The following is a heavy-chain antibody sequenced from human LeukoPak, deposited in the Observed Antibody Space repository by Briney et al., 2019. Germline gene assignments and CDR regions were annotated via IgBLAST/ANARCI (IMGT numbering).Heavy chain of an antibody. Sequence: GGSLRLSCAASGFTFSSYAMHWVRQAPGKGLEYVSAISSNGGSTYYANSVKGRFTISGDNSKNTLYLQMNSLRAEDTAVYYCARDRCGGDCSDAFDIWGQGAMVTVSS. J-gene: IGHJ3*02. CDR3: ARDRCGGDCSDAFDI. V-gene: IGHV3-64*01. CDR1: GFTFSSYA. CDR2: ISSNGGST. D-gene: IGHD2-21*01.